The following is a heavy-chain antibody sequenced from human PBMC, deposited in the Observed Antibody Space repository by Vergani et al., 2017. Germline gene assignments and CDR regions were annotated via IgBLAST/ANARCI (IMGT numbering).Heavy chain of an antibody. CDR2: IYSGGST. Sequence: EVQLVESGGGLIQPGGSLRLSCAASGFTVSSNYMSWVRQAPGKGLEWVSVIYSGGSTYYADSVKGRFTISRDNSKNTLYLQMNSLRAEDTAVYYCARCRARSGWYNWFDPWGQGTLVTVSS. CDR3: ARCRARSGWYNWFDP. D-gene: IGHD6-19*01. V-gene: IGHV3-53*01. J-gene: IGHJ5*02. CDR1: GFTVSSNY.